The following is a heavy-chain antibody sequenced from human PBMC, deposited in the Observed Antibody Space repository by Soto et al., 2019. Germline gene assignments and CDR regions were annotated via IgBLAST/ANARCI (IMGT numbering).Heavy chain of an antibody. V-gene: IGHV1-69*12. CDR1: GGTFSSYA. J-gene: IGHJ6*02. CDR3: ASSGTSYGSSSYYYYGMDV. D-gene: IGHD3-10*01. Sequence: QVQLVQSGAEVKKPGSSMKVSCKASGGTFSSYAISWVRQAPGQGLEWMGGSIPIFGTANYAQKFQGRVTITADESTSTAYMELSSLRSEDTAVYYCASSGTSYGSSSYYYYGMDVWGQGNTVTVSS. CDR2: SIPIFGTA.